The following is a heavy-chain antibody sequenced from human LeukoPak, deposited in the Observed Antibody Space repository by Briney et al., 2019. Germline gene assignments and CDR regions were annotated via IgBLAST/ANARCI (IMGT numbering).Heavy chain of an antibody. CDR1: GGSFSGYY. Sequence: PSETLSLTCAVYGGSFSGYYWSWIRQPPGKGLEWIGEINHSGGTNYNPSLKSRVTISVDTSKNQFSLKVSSVTAADTAVYYCARVKDPGGYYYYYYMDIWGKGNTVTVSS. D-gene: IGHD3-16*01. V-gene: IGHV4-34*01. CDR3: ARVKDPGGYYYYYYMDI. CDR2: INHSGGT. J-gene: IGHJ6*03.